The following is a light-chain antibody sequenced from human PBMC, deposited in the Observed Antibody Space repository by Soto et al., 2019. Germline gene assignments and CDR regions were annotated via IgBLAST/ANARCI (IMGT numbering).Light chain of an antibody. CDR3: QQYGSSPLIT. J-gene: IGKJ5*01. CDR1: QRLSASD. CDR2: GVS. V-gene: IGKV3-20*01. Sequence: EIALTQSQGTLSLSPGERATLSCRASQRLSASDIAWYQQKPGQAPKFLIYGVSSRATGIPDRFSGSGSGTDFTLTISRLEPEDFAVYHCQQYGSSPLITFGQGTRLEIK.